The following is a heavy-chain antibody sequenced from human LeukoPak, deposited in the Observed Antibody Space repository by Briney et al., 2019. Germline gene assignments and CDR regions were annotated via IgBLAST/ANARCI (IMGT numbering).Heavy chain of an antibody. J-gene: IGHJ3*02. D-gene: IGHD1-26*01. V-gene: IGHV3-11*04. Sequence: PGGSLRLSCAASGFTFSDYYMSWIRQAPGKGLEWVSYISSSGSTIYYADSVKGRFTISRDNAKNSLYLQMNSLRAEDTAVYYCARESFEGWHELAFDIWGQGTMVTVSS. CDR3: ARESFEGWHELAFDI. CDR1: GFTFSDYY. CDR2: ISSSGSTI.